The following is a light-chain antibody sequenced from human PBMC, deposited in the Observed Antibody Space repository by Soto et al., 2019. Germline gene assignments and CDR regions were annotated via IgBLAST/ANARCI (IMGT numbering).Light chain of an antibody. CDR3: AAWDDNLNGWV. CDR1: NSNFGAGYD. CDR2: GNT. Sequence: QSVLTQPPSVSGAPGQRVTISCTGSNSNFGAGYDVHWYQRLPGTAPKLLIFGNTNRPSGVPDRFSGSKSGTSASLAITGLQAEAEAHFYCAAWDDNLNGWVFGGGTKLTVL. J-gene: IGLJ3*02. V-gene: IGLV1-40*01.